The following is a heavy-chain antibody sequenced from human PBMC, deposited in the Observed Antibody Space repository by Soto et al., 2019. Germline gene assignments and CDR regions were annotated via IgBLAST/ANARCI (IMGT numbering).Heavy chain of an antibody. D-gene: IGHD3-22*01. Sequence: SETLSLTCTVSGGSINSGDYYWSWIRQPPGKGLEWIGYIYYSGSTYHNPSLKSRINLSVDTSKNQFSLKLSSVTAADTALYYCPTVPTYYYDRSGYANAFDMWGQGTMVTVS. CDR2: IYYSGST. J-gene: IGHJ3*02. CDR3: PTVPTYYYDRSGYANAFDM. CDR1: GGSINSGDYY. V-gene: IGHV4-30-4*01.